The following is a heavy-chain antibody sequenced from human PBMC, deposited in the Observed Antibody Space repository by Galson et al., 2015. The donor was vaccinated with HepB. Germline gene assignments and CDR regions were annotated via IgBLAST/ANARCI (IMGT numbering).Heavy chain of an antibody. CDR1: GGTFSNYA. CDR2: IIPMFGTV. Sequence: SVKVSCKASGGTFSNYAISWVRQAPGQGLEWMGGIIPMFGTVNYAQNFQGRVTITADESTSTAYMELSSLRFEDTAVYYCARDCSGTSCSHANCLNYGMDVWGQGTTVTVSS. J-gene: IGHJ6*02. V-gene: IGHV1-69*13. D-gene: IGHD2-2*01. CDR3: ARDCSGTSCSHANCLNYGMDV.